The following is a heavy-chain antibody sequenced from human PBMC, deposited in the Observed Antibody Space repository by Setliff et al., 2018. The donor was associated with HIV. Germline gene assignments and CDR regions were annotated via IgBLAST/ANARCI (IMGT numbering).Heavy chain of an antibody. J-gene: IGHJ1*01. Sequence: SGPTLVNPTQTLTLTCTFSGFSLSASGVGVGWIRQPPGKALEWHALIYWDDDKRYSPSLKTRLTITRLTIPKHTSKNQVVLTITHMDPVDTAPYYCGHSSGSYLGYFQHWGQGTLVTVSS. CDR1: GFSLSASGVG. CDR3: GHSSGSYLGYFQH. V-gene: IGHV2-5*02. D-gene: IGHD1-26*01. CDR2: IYWDDDK.